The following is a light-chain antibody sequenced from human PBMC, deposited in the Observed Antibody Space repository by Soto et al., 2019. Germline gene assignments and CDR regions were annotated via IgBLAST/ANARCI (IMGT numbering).Light chain of an antibody. J-gene: IGKJ4*01. Sequence: EIVLTQSPATLSLSPGNRATLSCRASESVSRYLAWYQQKPGQAPRLLIYDASNRATGIPARFSGIGSGTDFTLTITSLEPEDFAVYYCQQRSNWPSTFGGGTKVEIK. V-gene: IGKV3-11*01. CDR2: DAS. CDR1: ESVSRY. CDR3: QQRSNWPST.